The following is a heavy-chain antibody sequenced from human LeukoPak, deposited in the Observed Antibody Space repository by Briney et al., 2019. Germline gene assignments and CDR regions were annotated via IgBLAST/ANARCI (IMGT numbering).Heavy chain of an antibody. J-gene: IGHJ4*02. CDR1: GFTFSSYA. Sequence: GGSLRLSCAASGFTFSSYAMSWVRQAPGKGLEWVSAISGSGGSTYYADSVKGRFTISRDNSKNTLYLQMNSLRAEDTAVYYCAQAGGSYPLYFDYWGQGTLVTASS. CDR3: AQAGGSYPLYFDY. CDR2: ISGSGGST. D-gene: IGHD1-26*01. V-gene: IGHV3-23*01.